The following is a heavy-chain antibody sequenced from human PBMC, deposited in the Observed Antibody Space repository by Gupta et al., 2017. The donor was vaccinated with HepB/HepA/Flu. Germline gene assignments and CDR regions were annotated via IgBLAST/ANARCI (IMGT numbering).Heavy chain of an antibody. J-gene: IGHJ6*03. Sequence: QLQLQESGPGLAKPSATLSLTCTVSGGSVSNSRCYWGWIRQPPGKGLEGIGTGHYSGRTNYNLSRTSRGTISVDTSKNQVSLKVNSVTAAETAVYYCVGQPDYDDDYMDGWGEGTTVTVSS. V-gene: IGHV4-39*01. CDR3: VGQPDYDDDYMDG. CDR1: GGSVSNSRCY. CDR2: GHYSGRT. D-gene: IGHD4-17*01.